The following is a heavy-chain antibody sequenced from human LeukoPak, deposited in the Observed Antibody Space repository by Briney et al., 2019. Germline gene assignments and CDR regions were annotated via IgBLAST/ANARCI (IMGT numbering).Heavy chain of an antibody. Sequence: GGSLRLSCAASGFTFSSYEMNWVRQAPGKGLEWVSYISSSGSTIYYADSVKGRFTISRDSAKNSLYLQMNSLRAEDTAVYYCARDQWRLFDYWGQGTLVTVSS. V-gene: IGHV3-48*03. CDR3: ARDQWRLFDY. J-gene: IGHJ4*02. D-gene: IGHD6-19*01. CDR1: GFTFSSYE. CDR2: ISSSGSTI.